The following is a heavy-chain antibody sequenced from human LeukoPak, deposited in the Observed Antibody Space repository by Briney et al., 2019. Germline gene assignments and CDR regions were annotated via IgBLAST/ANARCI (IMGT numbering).Heavy chain of an antibody. CDR2: INHSGST. Sequence: PSETLSLTCTVSGGSISGYYWSWIRQPPGKGLEWIGEINHSGSTNYNPSLKSRVTISVDTSKNQFSLKLSSVTAADTAVYYCARGVAGDQPHFDYWGQGTLVTVSS. J-gene: IGHJ4*02. CDR1: GGSISGYY. CDR3: ARGVAGDQPHFDY. V-gene: IGHV4-34*01. D-gene: IGHD6-19*01.